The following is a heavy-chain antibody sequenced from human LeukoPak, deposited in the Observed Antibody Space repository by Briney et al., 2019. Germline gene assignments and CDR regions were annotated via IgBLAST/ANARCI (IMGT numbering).Heavy chain of an antibody. V-gene: IGHV3-23*01. D-gene: IGHD6-19*01. CDR3: AIAHSSGWLGFYFDY. CDR2: ISGSGGST. Sequence: GGSLRLSCAASGFTFSSYAMSWVRQAPGKGLEWVSAISGSGGSTYYADSVKGRFTISRDNSKNTLYLQMNSLRAEDTAVYYCAIAHSSGWLGFYFDYWGQGTLVTVSS. J-gene: IGHJ4*02. CDR1: GFTFSSYA.